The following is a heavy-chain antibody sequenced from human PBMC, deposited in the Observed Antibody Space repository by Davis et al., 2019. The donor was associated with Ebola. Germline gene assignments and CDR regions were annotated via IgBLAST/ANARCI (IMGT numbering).Heavy chain of an antibody. J-gene: IGHJ3*02. Sequence: PGGSLRPSCAASGFSVSTNYMSWVRQAPGKGLEWVSVIYSSGTTFYADSVKGRFTISRDNSKNTLYLQMNSLRVEDTAVYYCVRGFLYVIWGQGTMVTVSS. V-gene: IGHV3-53*01. CDR1: GFSVSTNY. CDR3: VRGFLYVI. CDR2: IYSSGTT. D-gene: IGHD3-3*01.